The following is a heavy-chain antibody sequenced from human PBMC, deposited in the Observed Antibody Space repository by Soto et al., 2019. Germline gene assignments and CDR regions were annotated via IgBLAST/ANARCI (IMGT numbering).Heavy chain of an antibody. CDR1: GGTFSSYT. V-gene: IGHV1-69*02. CDR2: IIPILGIA. J-gene: IGHJ4*02. D-gene: IGHD2-2*02. CDR3: AMQYCSSTRCYRDY. Sequence: QVQLVQSGAEVKKPGSSVKVSCKASGGTFSSYTISWVRQAPGQGLEWMGRIIPILGIAHYAQKFQGRVTMPAXKXSSTAYMELSSLRSEYTAVYYCAMQYCSSTRCYRDYWGQGTLVTVSS.